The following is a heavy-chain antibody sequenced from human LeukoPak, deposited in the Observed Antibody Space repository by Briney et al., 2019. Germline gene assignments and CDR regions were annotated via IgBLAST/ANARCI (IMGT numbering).Heavy chain of an antibody. J-gene: IGHJ4*02. CDR2: MNPNSGNT. CDR3: ARSSGSHFDY. D-gene: IGHD1-26*01. V-gene: IGHV1-8*03. CDR1: GCTFTSYD. Sequence: ASVKVSCKASGCTFTSYDINWVRQATGQGLEWMGWMNPNSGNTGYAQKFQGRVTITRNTPISTAYMELSSLRAEDTAVYYCARSSGSHFDYWGQGTLVTVSS.